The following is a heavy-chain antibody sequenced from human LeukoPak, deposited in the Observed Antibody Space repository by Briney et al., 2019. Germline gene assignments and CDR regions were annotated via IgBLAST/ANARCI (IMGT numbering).Heavy chain of an antibody. D-gene: IGHD2-2*01. V-gene: IGHV3-30*04. Sequence: GGSVRLSRAASGFTFSSYAMHWVRQAPGKGLEWVAVISYDGSNKYYADSVKGRFTISRDNSKNTLYLQMNSLRAEDTAVYYCARDGKIVVVPAAPIDWGQGTLVTVSS. J-gene: IGHJ4*02. CDR2: ISYDGSNK. CDR1: GFTFSSYA. CDR3: ARDGKIVVVPAAPID.